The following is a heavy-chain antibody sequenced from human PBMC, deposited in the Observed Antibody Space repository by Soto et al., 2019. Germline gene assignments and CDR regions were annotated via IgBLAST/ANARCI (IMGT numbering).Heavy chain of an antibody. CDR3: ARGGDISHLRTTDYYYAMDV. D-gene: IGHD3-3*02. CDR2: IIPMFDTT. V-gene: IGHV1-69*06. Sequence: TSVKVSCKASGGTFSNHGFSWVRQAPGQGLEWMGGIIPMFDTTHYAQRFQGRVTITADKSTKTAYMQLSSLRTEDTALYYCARGGDISHLRTTDYYYAMDVWGQGSTVTVSS. J-gene: IGHJ6*02. CDR1: GGTFSNHG.